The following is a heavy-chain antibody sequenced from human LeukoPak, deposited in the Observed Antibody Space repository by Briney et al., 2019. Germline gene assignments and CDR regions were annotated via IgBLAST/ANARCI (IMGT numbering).Heavy chain of an antibody. J-gene: IGHJ6*03. CDR1: GDSVSSNSAA. Sequence: SQTLSLTCAISGDSVSSNSAAWNWIRQSPSRGLEWLGRTYYGSKWYNDYAGSVKSRITINPDTSKNQFSLQLNSVTPEDTAVYYCARGYSGYDWDSFRGTYYYYYYMDVWGKGTTVTVSS. D-gene: IGHD5-12*01. V-gene: IGHV6-1*01. CDR2: TYYGSKWYN. CDR3: ARGYSGYDWDSFRGTYYYYYYMDV.